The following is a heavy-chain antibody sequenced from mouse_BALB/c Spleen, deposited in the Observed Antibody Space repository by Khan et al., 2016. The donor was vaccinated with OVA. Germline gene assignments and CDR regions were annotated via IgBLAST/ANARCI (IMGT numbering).Heavy chain of an antibody. CDR2: INPSNTYN. V-gene: IGHV1-4*01. CDR3: SRYFHYYGSRGALAY. D-gene: IGHD1-1*01. Sequence: QGQLQQAGAELARPGASVKLSCKASGDTFTSYSMNWIKQRPGKGLEWIGNINPSNTYNNYNQKFKDKATSTAEKSYRKAYMQLSSLTSEDSAVYDRSRYFHYYGSRGALAYWGQGTPVTVSA. CDR1: GDTFTSYS. J-gene: IGHJ4*01.